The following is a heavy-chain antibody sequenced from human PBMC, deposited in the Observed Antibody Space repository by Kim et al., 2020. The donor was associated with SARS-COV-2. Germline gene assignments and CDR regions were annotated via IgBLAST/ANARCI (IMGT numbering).Heavy chain of an antibody. CDR1: GFTFSSYS. J-gene: IGHJ5*02. CDR3: ARDQVEYSSSLGWFDP. V-gene: IGHV3-21*01. D-gene: IGHD6-6*01. Sequence: GGSLRLSCAASGFTFSSYSMNWVRQAPGKGLEWVSSISSSSSYIYYADSVKGRFTISRDNAKNSLYLQMNSLRAEDTAVYYCARDQVEYSSSLGWFDPWGQGTLVTVSS. CDR2: ISSSSSYI.